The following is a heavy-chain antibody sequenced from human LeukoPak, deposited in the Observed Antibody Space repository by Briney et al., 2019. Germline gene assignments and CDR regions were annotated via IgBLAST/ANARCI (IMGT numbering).Heavy chain of an antibody. CDR3: AREEWLRPFDY. CDR2: IYTSGST. V-gene: IGHV4-61*02. J-gene: IGHJ4*02. Sequence: SQTLSLTCTVSGGSISSGSYYWSWIRQPAGKGLEWIGRIYTSGSTNYNPSLKSRVTISVDTSKDQFSLKLSSVTAADTAVYYCAREEWLRPFDYWGQGTLVTVSS. D-gene: IGHD5-12*01. CDR1: GGSISSGSYY.